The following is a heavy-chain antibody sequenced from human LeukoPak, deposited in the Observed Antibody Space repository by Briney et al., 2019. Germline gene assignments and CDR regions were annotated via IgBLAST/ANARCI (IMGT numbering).Heavy chain of an antibody. J-gene: IGHJ6*03. Sequence: PSETLSLTCAVYGGSFSGYFWSWIRQPPGKGLEWIGEINHSGNTNYNPSLKSRVTISVDTSKNQFSLKLSSVTAADTAVYYCARDYKGRWDYYYYYMDVWGKGTTVTVSS. CDR2: INHSGNT. CDR3: ARDYKGRWDYYYYYMDV. V-gene: IGHV4-34*01. CDR1: GGSFSGYF. D-gene: IGHD3-10*01.